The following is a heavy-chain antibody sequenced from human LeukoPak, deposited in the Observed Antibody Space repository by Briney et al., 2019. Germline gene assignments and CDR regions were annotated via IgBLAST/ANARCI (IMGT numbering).Heavy chain of an antibody. D-gene: IGHD1-26*01. CDR1: GFTFSSYS. CDR3: ARGGRGSGSYRGLIDY. J-gene: IGHJ4*02. Sequence: GGSLRLSCAASGFTFSSYSMNWVRQAPGKGLEWVSSISSSSSYIYYADSVKGRFTISKDSAKNSLYLQMNSLRAEDTAVYYCARGGRGSGSYRGLIDYWGQGTLVTVSS. CDR2: ISSSSSYI. V-gene: IGHV3-21*01.